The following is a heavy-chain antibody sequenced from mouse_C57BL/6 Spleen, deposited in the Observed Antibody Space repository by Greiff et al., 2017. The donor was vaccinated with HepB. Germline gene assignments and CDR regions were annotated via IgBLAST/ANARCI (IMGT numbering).Heavy chain of an antibody. Sequence: VQLKQSGAELVKPGASVKLSCTASGFNIKDYYMHWVKQRTEQGLEWIGRIDPEDGETKYAPKFQGKATITADTSSNTAYLQLSSLTSEDTPVYYCSPLYCYGSSYARFDYWGQGATLTVSS. CDR3: SPLYCYGSSYARFDY. CDR1: GFNIKDYY. J-gene: IGHJ2*01. V-gene: IGHV14-2*01. D-gene: IGHD1-1*01. CDR2: IDPEDGET.